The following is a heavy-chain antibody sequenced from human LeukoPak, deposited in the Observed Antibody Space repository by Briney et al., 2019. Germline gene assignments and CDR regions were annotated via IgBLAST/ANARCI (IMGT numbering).Heavy chain of an antibody. J-gene: IGHJ4*02. CDR1: GGSFSGYY. V-gene: IGHV4-34*01. D-gene: IGHD3-3*01. Sequence: SETLSLTCAVYGGSFSGYYWSWIRQPPGKGLEWIGEINHSGSTNYNPSLRSRVTISVDTSKNQFSLKLSSVTAADTAVYYCARARRTIFGVVITRGYYFDYWGQGTLVTVSS. CDR3: ARARRTIFGVVITRGYYFDY. CDR2: INHSGST.